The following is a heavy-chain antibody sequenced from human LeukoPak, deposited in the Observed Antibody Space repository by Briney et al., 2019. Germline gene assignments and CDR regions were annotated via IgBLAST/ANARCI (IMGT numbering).Heavy chain of an antibody. CDR3: ARSSYCSSTSCYLTHYYYYMDV. Sequence: ASVKASCKASGYTFTSYDINWVRQATGQGLEWKGWVNPNSGNTGYAQKFQGRVTMTRNTSISTAYMELSSLRPEDTAVYYCARSSYCSSTSCYLTHYYYYMDVWGKGTTVTVSS. CDR2: VNPNSGNT. CDR1: GYTFTSYD. D-gene: IGHD2-2*01. J-gene: IGHJ6*03. V-gene: IGHV1-8*01.